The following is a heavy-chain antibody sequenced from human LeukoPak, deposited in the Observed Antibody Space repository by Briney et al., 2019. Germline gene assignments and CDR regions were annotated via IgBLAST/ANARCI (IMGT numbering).Heavy chain of an antibody. J-gene: IGHJ4*02. CDR3: TTDPPGRY. CDR1: GFTFENDW. V-gene: IGHV3-15*01. Sequence: GSLRLSCAPSGFTFENDWMSWVRQAPGKGLEWVGRIKGKSEGGPTDFAAPVKGRFTISRDDSQMTVYLHMNSLKIEDTAVYYCTTDPPGRYWGQGTLVTVSP. CDR2: IKGKSEGGPT.